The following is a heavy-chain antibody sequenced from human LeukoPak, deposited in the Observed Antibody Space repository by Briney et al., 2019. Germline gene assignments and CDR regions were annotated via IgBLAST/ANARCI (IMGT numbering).Heavy chain of an antibody. CDR3: ARSKGRVSWFDP. CDR1: GGSISSGSYY. J-gene: IGHJ5*02. V-gene: IGHV4-61*02. Sequence: PSETLSLTCTVSGGSISSGSYYWSWIRQPAGKGLEWIGRMDTSGSTNYNPSLKSRATISPDTSKNQFSLKLSSVTAADTAVYYCARSKGRVSWFDPWGQGTLVTVSS. CDR2: MDTSGST. D-gene: IGHD4-11*01.